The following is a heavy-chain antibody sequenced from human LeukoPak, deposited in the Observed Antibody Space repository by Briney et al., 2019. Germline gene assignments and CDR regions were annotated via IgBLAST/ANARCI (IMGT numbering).Heavy chain of an antibody. Sequence: PGGSLRLSCAASGFTFSNFAMNWVRQAPGKGLEWVSSIGGVDETYYTDSVKGRFTISRDSSKNTLYMQMNSLRAEDTAVYYCAKGASVTTVPQDAFDIWGQGTMVTVSS. V-gene: IGHV3-23*01. CDR2: IGGVDET. CDR1: GFTFSNFA. J-gene: IGHJ3*02. CDR3: AKGASVTTVPQDAFDI. D-gene: IGHD4-17*01.